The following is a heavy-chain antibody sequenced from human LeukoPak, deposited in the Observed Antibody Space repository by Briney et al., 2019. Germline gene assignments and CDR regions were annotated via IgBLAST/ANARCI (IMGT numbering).Heavy chain of an antibody. D-gene: IGHD5-12*01. Sequence: GGSLRLSCAASGFTVSSNYMSWVRQAPGKGLEWVSVIYSGGSTYYADSVKGRFTISRHNSKNTLYLQMNSLRAEDTAVYYCARDLYSGYDFGEGASCGMDVWGQGTTVTVSS. V-gene: IGHV3-53*04. CDR1: GFTVSSNY. J-gene: IGHJ6*02. CDR3: ARDLYSGYDFGEGASCGMDV. CDR2: IYSGGST.